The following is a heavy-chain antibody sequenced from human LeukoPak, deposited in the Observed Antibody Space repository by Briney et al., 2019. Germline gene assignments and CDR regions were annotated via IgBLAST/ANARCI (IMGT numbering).Heavy chain of an antibody. V-gene: IGHV3-15*01. CDR3: STDTRIVGATGFDY. Sequence: GGSLRLSCVASGFIFNNAWMSWVRQAPGKGLEWIDRIKSKTDGGTADYAAPVKGRFTISRDDSKSTLYLQMNGLRTEDTAFYYCSTDTRIVGATGFDYWGQGALVTVSS. J-gene: IGHJ4*02. CDR2: IKSKTDGGTA. D-gene: IGHD1-26*01. CDR1: GFIFNNAW.